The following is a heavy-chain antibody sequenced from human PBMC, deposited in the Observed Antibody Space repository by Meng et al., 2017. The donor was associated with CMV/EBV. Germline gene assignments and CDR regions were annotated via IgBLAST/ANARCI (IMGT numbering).Heavy chain of an antibody. Sequence: ASVKVSCKASGYTFTSYYMHWVRQAPGQGLEWMGIINPSGGSTSYAQKFQGRVTMTRDTSTSTVYMELSSLRSEDTAVYYCARDPLRGWELPGSDYWGQGTLVT. CDR3: ARDPLRGWELPGSDY. V-gene: IGHV1-46*01. J-gene: IGHJ4*02. CDR2: INPSGGST. D-gene: IGHD1-26*01. CDR1: GYTFTSYY.